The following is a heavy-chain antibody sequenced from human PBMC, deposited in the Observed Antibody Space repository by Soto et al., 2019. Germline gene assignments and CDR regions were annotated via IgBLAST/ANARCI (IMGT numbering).Heavy chain of an antibody. J-gene: IGHJ4*02. Sequence: QITLKESGPTLVKPTQTLTLTCTFSGFSLSTSGVGVGWIRQPPGKALEWLTAIYWDEIKEYSPSLQRRLTITKDTSKNQVVLTMTNMDPVDTATYYCAHKRSGDYPLDYWGQGTLVTVSS. CDR3: AHKRSGDYPLDY. D-gene: IGHD4-17*01. CDR1: GFSLSTSGVG. CDR2: IYWDEIK. V-gene: IGHV2-5*02.